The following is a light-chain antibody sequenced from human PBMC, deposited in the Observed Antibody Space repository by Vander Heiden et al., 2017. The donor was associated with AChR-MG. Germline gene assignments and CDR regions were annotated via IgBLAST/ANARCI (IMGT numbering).Light chain of an antibody. CDR2: RNN. CDR1: SSNIGSNT. J-gene: IGLJ2*01. CDR3: AAWDDSLNVVV. Sequence: QSVLTQPPSASGTPGQRVTISCSGSSSNIGSNTVNWYQQLPGTAHKLLIDRNNQRPSGVPDRFSGSKSGTSASLAISGLQSEDEAEDDCAAWDDSLNVVVFGGGTKLTVL. V-gene: IGLV1-44*01.